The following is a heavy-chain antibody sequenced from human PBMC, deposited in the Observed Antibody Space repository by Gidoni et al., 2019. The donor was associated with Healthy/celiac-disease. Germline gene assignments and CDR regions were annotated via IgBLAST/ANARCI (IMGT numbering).Heavy chain of an antibody. CDR1: GFTFSSYA. D-gene: IGHD4-4*01. Sequence: EVQLLESGGGLVQPGGSLRLSCAASGFTFSSYAMSWVRQAPGKGLEWVSAISGSGGSTYYADSVKGRFTISRDNSKNTLYLQMNSLRAEDTAVYYCAKVMGWVYDYSNSTFDPWGQGTLVTVSS. J-gene: IGHJ5*02. CDR3: AKVMGWVYDYSNSTFDP. CDR2: ISGSGGST. V-gene: IGHV3-23*01.